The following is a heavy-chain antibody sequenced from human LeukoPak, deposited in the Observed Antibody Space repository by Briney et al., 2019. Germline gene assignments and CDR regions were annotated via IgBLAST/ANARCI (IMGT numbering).Heavy chain of an antibody. J-gene: IGHJ3*01. D-gene: IGHD3-9*01. V-gene: IGHV4-4*07. Sequence: PSETLSLTCTVSGGSFSNYYWSWIRQPAGKGLEWIGRIYTSGSTNYNPSVKSRVTMSVDTSNNQFSLKLTSVTAADTALYYCARGMGWSDLLTGYSPSGEVVDAFDVWGQGTMVTVSS. CDR1: GGSFSNYY. CDR3: ARGMGWSDLLTGYSPSGEVVDAFDV. CDR2: IYTSGST.